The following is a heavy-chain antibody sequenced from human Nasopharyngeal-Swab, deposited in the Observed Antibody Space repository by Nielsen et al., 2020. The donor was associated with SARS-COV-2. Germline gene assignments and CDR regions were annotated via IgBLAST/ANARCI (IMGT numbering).Heavy chain of an antibody. V-gene: IGHV3-23*01. CDR2: ITGNGGST. CDR3: ARGSIVVLVAGPLHD. D-gene: IGHD2-15*01. J-gene: IGHJ4*02. CDR1: GFTFSSYA. Sequence: ESLKISCAASGFTFSSYAMSWVRQAPGKGLEWVSAITGNGGSTYYADSVKGRFTISRDNAKNTLYLQMNSLRAEDTAVYYCARGSIVVLVAGPLHDWGQGTLVTVSS.